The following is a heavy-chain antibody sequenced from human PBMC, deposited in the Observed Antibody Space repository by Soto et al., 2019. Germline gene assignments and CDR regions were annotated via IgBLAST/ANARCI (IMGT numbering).Heavy chain of an antibody. Sequence: PSETLSLTCAVSGGSISSGGYSWSWIRQPPGKGLEWIGYIYHSGSTYYNPSLKSRVTISVDRSKNQFSLKLSSVAAADTAVYYCARVPYGDYFDYWGQGTLVTVSS. J-gene: IGHJ4*02. CDR3: ARVPYGDYFDY. D-gene: IGHD4-17*01. CDR2: IYHSGST. CDR1: GGSISSGGYS. V-gene: IGHV4-30-2*01.